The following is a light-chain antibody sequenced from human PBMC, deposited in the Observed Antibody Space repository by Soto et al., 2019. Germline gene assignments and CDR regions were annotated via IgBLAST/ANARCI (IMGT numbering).Light chain of an antibody. CDR1: GSDVGGYNS. CDR2: EVN. Sequence: QSALTQPPSASGSPGQSVTISCTGTGSDVGGYNSVSWYQQHPGKAPKLMIYEVNKRPSGVPDRFSASKSDSTASLTVSGLQAEDEAHYYCSSYAGSKNLVFGGGTKVTVL. CDR3: SSYAGSKNLV. J-gene: IGLJ2*01. V-gene: IGLV2-8*01.